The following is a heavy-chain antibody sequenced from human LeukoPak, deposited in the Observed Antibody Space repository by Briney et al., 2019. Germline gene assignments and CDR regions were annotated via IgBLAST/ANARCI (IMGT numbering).Heavy chain of an antibody. CDR1: GFPFSSHV. Sequence: GGSLRLSGAASGFPFSSHVLSWVRQAPGKGLEWIAYINHNGEAIYYPDFVKGRFIISRDNAKNSLFLQMNDLRDEDTAVYYCAGDYDWAFDFWGQGTRVTVSS. D-gene: IGHD3-9*01. CDR3: AGDYDWAFDF. CDR2: INHNGEAI. V-gene: IGHV3-48*02. J-gene: IGHJ4*02.